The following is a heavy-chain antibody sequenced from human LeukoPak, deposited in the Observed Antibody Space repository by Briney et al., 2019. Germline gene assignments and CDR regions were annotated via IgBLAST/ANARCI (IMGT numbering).Heavy chain of an antibody. CDR1: GYTFTGYY. CDR2: INPNSGGP. V-gene: IGHV1-2*04. J-gene: IGHJ4*02. Sequence: ASVKVSCKASGYTFTGYYMHWVRQAPGQGLEWMGWINPNSGGPNYAQKFQGWVTMTRDTSISTAYMELSRLRSDDTAVYYCARGGYYYDSSGYYPLDYWGQGTLVTVSS. D-gene: IGHD3-22*01. CDR3: ARGGYYYDSSGYYPLDY.